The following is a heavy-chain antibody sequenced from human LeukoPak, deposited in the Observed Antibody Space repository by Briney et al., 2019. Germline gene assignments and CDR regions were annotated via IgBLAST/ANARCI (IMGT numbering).Heavy chain of an antibody. D-gene: IGHD6-13*01. J-gene: IGHJ3*02. CDR2: IYSGGST. Sequence: GGSLRLSCAASGFTVSSNYMSWVRQAPGEGLEWVSVIYSGGSTYYADSVKGRFTISRDNFKNTLYLQMNSLRAEDTAVYYCARARGGSSWYGDAFDIWGQGTMVTVSS. CDR1: GFTVSSNY. V-gene: IGHV3-53*05. CDR3: ARARGGSSWYGDAFDI.